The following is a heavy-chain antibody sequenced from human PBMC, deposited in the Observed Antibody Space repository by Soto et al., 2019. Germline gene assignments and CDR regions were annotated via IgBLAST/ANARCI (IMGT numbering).Heavy chain of an antibody. J-gene: IGHJ4*02. CDR3: ASRARSGSPNYYFDY. D-gene: IGHD3-10*01. Sequence: SETLSLTCAVSGGSINSSNWWSWVRQPPGKGLEWIGEIYHSGSTNYNPSLKSRVTISVDKSKNQFSLKLSSVTAADTAVYYCASRARSGSPNYYFDYWGQGTLVTVSS. CDR2: IYHSGST. CDR1: GGSINSSNW. V-gene: IGHV4-4*02.